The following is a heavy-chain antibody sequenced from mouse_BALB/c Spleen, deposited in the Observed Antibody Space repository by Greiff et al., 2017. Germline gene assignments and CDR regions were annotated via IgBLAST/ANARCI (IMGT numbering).Heavy chain of an antibody. CDR3: ERGWDWYFDV. Sequence: EVKLQESGPGLVKPSQSLSLTCTVTGYSITSDYAWNWIRQFPGNKLEWMGYISYSGSTSYNPSLKSRISITRDTSKNQFFLQLNSVTTEDTATYYCERGWDWYFDVWGAGTTVTVSS. V-gene: IGHV3-2*02. CDR2: ISYSGST. D-gene: IGHD1-1*02. J-gene: IGHJ1*01. CDR1: GYSITSDYA.